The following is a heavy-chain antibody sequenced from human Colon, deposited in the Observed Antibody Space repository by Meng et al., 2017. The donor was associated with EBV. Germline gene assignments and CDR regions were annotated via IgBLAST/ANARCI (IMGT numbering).Heavy chain of an antibody. D-gene: IGHD4-17*01. V-gene: IGHV4-4*02. CDR1: GGSIRNDQW. J-gene: IGHJ4*02. Sequence: QVQPQESGPGLGKPSXXXSLTCDVSGGSIRNDQWWSWVRQAPGKGLEWIGEIYHSGRTNYTPSVKSRVSMSVDKSQNHFSLRLSSVTAADTAVYYCTTLYGDSISWGQGTLVTVSS. CDR3: TTLYGDSIS. CDR2: IYHSGRT.